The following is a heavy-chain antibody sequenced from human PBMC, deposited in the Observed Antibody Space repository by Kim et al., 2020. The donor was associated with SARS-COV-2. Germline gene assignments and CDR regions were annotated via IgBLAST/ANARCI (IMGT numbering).Heavy chain of an antibody. CDR3: ARGCGSCGHLNWFDP. CDR2: INHSGST. J-gene: IGHJ5*02. CDR1: GGSFSGYY. D-gene: IGHD1-26*01. V-gene: IGHV4-34*01. Sequence: SDTLSLTCAVYGGSFSGYYWSWIRQPPGKGLEWIGEINHSGSTNYNPSLKSRVTISVDTSKNQFSLKLSSVTAADTAVYYCARGCGSCGHLNWFDPWGQGTLVTVSS.